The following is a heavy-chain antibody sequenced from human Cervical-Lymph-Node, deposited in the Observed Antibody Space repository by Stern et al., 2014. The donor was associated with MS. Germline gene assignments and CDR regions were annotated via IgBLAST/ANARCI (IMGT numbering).Heavy chain of an antibody. CDR3: ATFPIFTDGVCRDY. Sequence: VHLVESGAEVKKPGASVKISCRTSGYTFTTYSIHWVRQAPGQGLEWMGVIDPSGVGTTYAEKFRGRVTMTGDTSTSTVSLDLPSLRSDDTAVYFCATFPIFTDGVCRDYWGQGTLITVSS. J-gene: IGHJ4*02. D-gene: IGHD2-8*01. V-gene: IGHV1-46*01. CDR2: IDPSGVGT. CDR1: GYTFTTYS.